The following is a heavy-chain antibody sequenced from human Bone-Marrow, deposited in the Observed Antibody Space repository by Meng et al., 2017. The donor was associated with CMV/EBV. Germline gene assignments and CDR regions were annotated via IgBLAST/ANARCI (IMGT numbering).Heavy chain of an antibody. D-gene: IGHD3-3*01. J-gene: IGHJ6*02. CDR1: GGTFSSYA. CDR3: ARTYDFWSSYGMDV. Sequence: SVKVSCKASGGTFSSYAISWVRQAPGQGLEWMGGIIPIFGTANYAQKFQGRVTMTRDTSTSTVYMELSSLRSEDTAVYYCARTYDFWSSYGMDVWGQGTTVTVSS. CDR2: IIPIFGTA. V-gene: IGHV1-69*05.